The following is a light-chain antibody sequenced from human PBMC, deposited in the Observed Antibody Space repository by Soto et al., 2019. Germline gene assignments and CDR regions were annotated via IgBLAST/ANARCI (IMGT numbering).Light chain of an antibody. J-gene: IGKJ1*01. V-gene: IGKV1-5*03. CDR2: EAA. Sequence: DIQVTQSPSTLSASVGDTVTITCRASRSIGRALAWHQQRPGKAPKTVIQEAATLETAVPSRFSGSGSGTEFTLTISSLXXXXXAXXXXXXYAFYWTFGQGTKVE. CDR1: RSIGRA. CDR3: XXYAFYWT.